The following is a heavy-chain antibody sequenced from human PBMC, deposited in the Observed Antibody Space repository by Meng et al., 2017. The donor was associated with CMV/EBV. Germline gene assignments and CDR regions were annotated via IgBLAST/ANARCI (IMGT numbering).Heavy chain of an antibody. CDR3: ARLRLYFTDGVCYSYYYYYGMDV. J-gene: IGHJ6*02. Sequence: ASVKVSCKASGYTFTSYSIIWVRQAPGQGLEWMGWISTYNGNTNYAQKLQGRVTMTTDTSTSTAYMELRSLRSDDTAVYYCARLRLYFTDGVCYSYYYYYGMDVWGQGTTVTVSS. CDR2: ISTYNGNT. D-gene: IGHD2-8*01. V-gene: IGHV1-18*01. CDR1: GYTFTSYS.